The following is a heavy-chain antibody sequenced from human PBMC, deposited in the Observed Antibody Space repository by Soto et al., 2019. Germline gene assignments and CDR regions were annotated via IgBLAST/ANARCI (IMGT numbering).Heavy chain of an antibody. CDR3: ARSYCSSTSCYRGSYWFDP. J-gene: IGHJ5*02. CDR1: GFTVSSNY. Sequence: PGGSLRLSCAASGFTVSSNYMSWVRQAPGKGLEWVSVIYSCGSTYYADSVKGRFTISRDNSKNTLYLQMNSLRAEDTAVYYCARSYCSSTSCYRGSYWFDPWGQGTLVTVSS. CDR2: IYSCGST. D-gene: IGHD2-2*02. V-gene: IGHV3-53*05.